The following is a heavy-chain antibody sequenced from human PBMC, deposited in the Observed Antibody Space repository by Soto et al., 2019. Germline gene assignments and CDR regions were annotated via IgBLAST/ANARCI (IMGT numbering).Heavy chain of an antibody. V-gene: IGHV3-23*01. J-gene: IGHJ4*02. CDR2: LNPSGAST. CDR1: GFTFSRHG. CDR3: AKVDVSTAGSVDY. Sequence: GGSLRLSCVASGFTFSRHGLSWVCQAPGKGLERVSTLNPSGASTFYADTAKGRFTSSRDNSKNTVYLQMNSLSVGDTAVYLWAKVDVSTAGSVDYWIQRALVGVAS. D-gene: IGHD6-13*01.